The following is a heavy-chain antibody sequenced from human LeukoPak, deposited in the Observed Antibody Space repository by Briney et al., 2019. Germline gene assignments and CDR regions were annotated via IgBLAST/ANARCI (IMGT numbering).Heavy chain of an antibody. CDR3: AKVYYDILTGRSPLFDY. CDR1: GFTFSSYA. J-gene: IGHJ4*02. Sequence: PGGSLRLSCAASGFTFSSYAMSWVRRAPGKGLEWVSAISGSGGSTYYADSVKGRFTISRDNSKNTLYLQMNSLRAEDTAVYYCAKVYYDILTGRSPLFDYWGQGTLVTVSS. V-gene: IGHV3-23*01. D-gene: IGHD3-9*01. CDR2: ISGSGGST.